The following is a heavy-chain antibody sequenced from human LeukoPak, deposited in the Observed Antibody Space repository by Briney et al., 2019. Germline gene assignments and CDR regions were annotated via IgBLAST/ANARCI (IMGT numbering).Heavy chain of an antibody. CDR1: GFTFSSYS. D-gene: IGHD3-3*01. CDR3: AKYYDFWSGYSPDAFDI. CDR2: ISSSSSYI. V-gene: IGHV3-21*01. Sequence: GGSLRLSCAASGFTFSSYSMNWVRQAPGKGLEWVSSISSSSSYIYYGDSVKGRFTISRDNAKNSLYLQMNSLRAEDTAVYYCAKYYDFWSGYSPDAFDIWGQGTMVTVSS. J-gene: IGHJ3*02.